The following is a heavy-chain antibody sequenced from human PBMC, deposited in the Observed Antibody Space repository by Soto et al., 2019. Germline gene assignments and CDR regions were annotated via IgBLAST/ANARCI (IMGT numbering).Heavy chain of an antibody. CDR2: MSRSSRYI. CDR3: ARDGGVAATLANYSDY. D-gene: IGHD2-15*01. Sequence: EVQLVESGGSLVKPGGSLRLSCAASGFTFNSYSMNWVRQAPGKGLEWVSSMSRSSRYIYYADSVKGRFTISRDNARNSVYLQMNSLRAEDTAVYYCARDGGVAATLANYSDYWGQGTLVTVSS. J-gene: IGHJ4*02. CDR1: GFTFNSYS. V-gene: IGHV3-21*01.